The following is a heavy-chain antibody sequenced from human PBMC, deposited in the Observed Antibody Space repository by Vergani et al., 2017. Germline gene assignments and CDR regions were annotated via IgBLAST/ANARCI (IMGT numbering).Heavy chain of an antibody. CDR1: GDSITNGGFS. Sequence: QLQLQESGSGLVKPSQTLSLNCAVSGDSITNGGFSWNWIRQPPGKGPEWIGYIFPSGNSDYNPSLKNRVSISLDKSKNQFSLWVNSVTAADTAVYFCARASXRALVGYYYYMDVWGKGKTVVVSS. CDR3: ARASXRALVGYYYYMDV. CDR2: IFPSGNS. V-gene: IGHV4-30-2*01. D-gene: IGHD3-16*02. J-gene: IGHJ6*03.